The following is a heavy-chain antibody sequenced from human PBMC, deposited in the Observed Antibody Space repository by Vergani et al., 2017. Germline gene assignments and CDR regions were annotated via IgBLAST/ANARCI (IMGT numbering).Heavy chain of an antibody. CDR2: ISGPGLRP. V-gene: IGHV3-23*01. Sequence: EVQLLESGGGLVQSGGSLKLSCAASGFTFSNSAVGWVRQAPGRGLAWVASISGPGLRPYYADSVKGRFSISRDKVKNTVLMENHSLRAEDTAIYYCVEKKIDLGSYVFLSWGHGILVTVSS. CDR3: VEKKIDLGSYVFLS. CDR1: GFTFSNSA. J-gene: IGHJ5*01. D-gene: IGHD2/OR15-2a*01.